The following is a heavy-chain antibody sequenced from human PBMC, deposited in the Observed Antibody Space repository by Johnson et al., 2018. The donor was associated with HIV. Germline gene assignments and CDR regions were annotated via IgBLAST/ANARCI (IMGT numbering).Heavy chain of an antibody. J-gene: IGHJ3*02. V-gene: IGHV3-30*04. D-gene: IGHD6-13*01. CDR2: ISYDGSNK. Sequence: QVQLVESGGGVVQPGGSLRLSCVVSGFNFSSYDIDWVRQAPGKGLEWLAAISYDGSNKFYADSVQGRFTISRDNSKNTLYLQMNSLRAEDTAVYYCASGAAAAPDAFDIWGQGTMVTVSS. CDR3: ASGAAAAPDAFDI. CDR1: GFNFSSYD.